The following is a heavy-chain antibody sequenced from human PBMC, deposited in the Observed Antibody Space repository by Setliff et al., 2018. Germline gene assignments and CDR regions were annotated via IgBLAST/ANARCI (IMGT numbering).Heavy chain of an antibody. Sequence: SETLSLTCTVSGGSISSSSYYWGWIRQPPGKGLEWIGSIYYSGSTYYNPSLKSRVTISVDTSKNQFSLKLSSVTAADTAVYYCARAKGYCSSTSCRIYYSDYWGQGTLVTVSS. D-gene: IGHD2-2*01. V-gene: IGHV4-39*07. CDR3: ARAKGYCSSTSCRIYYSDY. J-gene: IGHJ4*02. CDR1: GGSISSSSYY. CDR2: IYYSGST.